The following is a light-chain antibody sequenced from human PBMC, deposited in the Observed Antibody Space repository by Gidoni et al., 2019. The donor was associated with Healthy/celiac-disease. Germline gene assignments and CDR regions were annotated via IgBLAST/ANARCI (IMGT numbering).Light chain of an antibody. V-gene: IGKV3-15*01. J-gene: IGKJ1*01. Sequence: EIVMTQSPATLSVSPGERATLSCRASQSISSNLAWAQHKPGQDPRLLIYGASTRATGIPARCSGSGSGTEFTLTISSLQSEDFAVYYCQQDNNWPPWTFGQGTKVEIK. CDR2: GAS. CDR3: QQDNNWPPWT. CDR1: QSISSN.